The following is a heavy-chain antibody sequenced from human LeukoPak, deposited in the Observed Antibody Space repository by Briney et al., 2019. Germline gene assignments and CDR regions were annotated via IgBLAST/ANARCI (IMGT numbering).Heavy chain of an antibody. CDR3: ARHHPTYYYDSSGPDFDY. CDR1: GGSISSYY. Sequence: SETLSLTCTVSGGSISSYYWSWIRQPAGKGLEWIGRIYTSESTNYNPSLKSRVTMSVDTSKNQFSLKLSSVTAADTAVYYCARHHPTYYYDSSGPDFDYWGQGTLVTVSS. CDR2: IYTSEST. D-gene: IGHD3-22*01. V-gene: IGHV4-4*07. J-gene: IGHJ4*02.